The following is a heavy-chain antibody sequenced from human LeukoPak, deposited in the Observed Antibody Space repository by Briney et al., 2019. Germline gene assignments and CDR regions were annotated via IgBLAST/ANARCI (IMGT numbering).Heavy chain of an antibody. Sequence: QTGGSLRLSCAASGFTFSSYWMDWVRQVPGKGREWLANIKQDGIEKYFVGSVKGRFAISRDNAKNSLYLQMNSLRVEDTAVYYCAREGMVRGVPDAFDLWGQGTMVTVSS. J-gene: IGHJ3*01. CDR3: AREGMVRGVPDAFDL. CDR1: GFTFSSYW. CDR2: IKQDGIEK. V-gene: IGHV3-7*01. D-gene: IGHD3-10*01.